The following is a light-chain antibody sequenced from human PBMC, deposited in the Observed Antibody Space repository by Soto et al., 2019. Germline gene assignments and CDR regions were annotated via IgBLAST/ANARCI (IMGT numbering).Light chain of an antibody. CDR2: GNS. J-gene: IGLJ2*01. Sequence: QSVLTRPPSVSGAPGQRVTISCTGSSSNIGAGYDVHWYQQLPGTAPKLLIYGNSNRPSGVPDRFSGSKSGTSASLAITGLQAEDEAHYYCQSYDSSLCGSPVVFGGGTKLTVL. CDR3: QSYDSSLCGSPVV. CDR1: SSNIGAGYD. V-gene: IGLV1-40*01.